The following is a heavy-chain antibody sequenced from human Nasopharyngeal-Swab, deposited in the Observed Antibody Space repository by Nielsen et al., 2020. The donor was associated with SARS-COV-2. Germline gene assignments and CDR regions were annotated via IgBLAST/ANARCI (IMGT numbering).Heavy chain of an antibody. CDR3: ARESGVSSTSPFDC. D-gene: IGHD2-2*01. V-gene: IGHV3-33*01. CDR2: MWSAGSSK. J-gene: IGHJ4*02. Sequence: GSLRLSCTASGFTFSNYDIHWLRQTPGKGLEWVAAMWSAGSSKRYADSVKGRFTISRDISKNTLYLQMNSLRAEDTAVYYCARESGVSSTSPFDCWGRGTLVTVSS. CDR1: GFTFSNYD.